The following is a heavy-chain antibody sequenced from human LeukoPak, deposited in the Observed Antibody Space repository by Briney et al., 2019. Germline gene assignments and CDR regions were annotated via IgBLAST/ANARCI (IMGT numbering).Heavy chain of an antibody. J-gene: IGHJ4*02. D-gene: IGHD6-13*01. Sequence: SQTLSLTCTVSGGSISSGYYWGWIRQPPGKGLEWIGSIYHSGSTYYNPSLKSRVTISVDTSKNQFSLKLSSVTAADTAVYYCASSIAAAGTVTFGYWGQGTLVTVSS. CDR1: GGSISSGYY. CDR3: ASSIAAAGTVTFGY. V-gene: IGHV4-38-2*02. CDR2: IYHSGST.